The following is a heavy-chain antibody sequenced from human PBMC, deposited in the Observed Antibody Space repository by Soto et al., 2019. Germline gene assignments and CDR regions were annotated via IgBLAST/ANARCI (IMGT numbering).Heavy chain of an antibody. J-gene: IGHJ4*02. CDR1: GGSISSGDYY. CDR3: ARSPPYCDWLYHDY. Sequence: QVQLQEAGPGLVKPSQTLSLTCTVSGGSISSGDYYWSWIRQPPGKGLEWIGYIYYSGSTYYNPSLKSRVNISVDTSKIQFSLKLSSVTAADTAVYYCARSPPYCDWLYHDYWGQGTLVTVSS. CDR2: IYYSGST. V-gene: IGHV4-30-4*01. D-gene: IGHD3-9*01.